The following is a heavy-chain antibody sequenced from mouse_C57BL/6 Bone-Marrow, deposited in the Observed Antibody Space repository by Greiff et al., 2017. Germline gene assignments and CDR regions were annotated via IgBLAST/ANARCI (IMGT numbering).Heavy chain of an antibody. J-gene: IGHJ1*03. CDR1: GFTFSSYA. D-gene: IGHD4-1*01. V-gene: IGHV5S21*01. CDR2: ISSGGDYI. Sequence: EVKLVESGEGLVKPGGSLKLSCAASGFTFSSYAMSWVRQTPEKRLEWVAYISSGGDYIYYADTVKGRFTISRDNARNTLYLQMSSLKSEDTAMYYCTRGSGTLGYFDVWGTGTTVTVSS. CDR3: TRGSGTLGYFDV.